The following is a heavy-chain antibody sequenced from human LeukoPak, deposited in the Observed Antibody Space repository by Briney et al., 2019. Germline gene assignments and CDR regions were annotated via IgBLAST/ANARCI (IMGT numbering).Heavy chain of an antibody. J-gene: IGHJ6*02. Sequence: SETLSLTCAVYGGSFSGYYWSWIRQPPGKGLKWIGEINHSGSTNYNPSLKSRVTISVDTSKNQFSLKLSSVTAADTAVYYCASMGSSSWRSYYYGMDVWGQGTTVTVSS. CDR1: GGSFSGYY. CDR3: ASMGSSSWRSYYYGMDV. CDR2: INHSGST. V-gene: IGHV4-34*01. D-gene: IGHD6-13*01.